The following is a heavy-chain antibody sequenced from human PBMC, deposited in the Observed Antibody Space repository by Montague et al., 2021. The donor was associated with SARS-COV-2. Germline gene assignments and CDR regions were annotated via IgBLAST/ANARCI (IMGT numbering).Heavy chain of an antibody. V-gene: IGHV6-1*01. CDR3: ARAYCSSTSCYPIDY. CDR2: TYFTSKRPS. CDR1: GDSVSSTSAA. D-gene: IGHD2-2*01. Sequence: CAISGDSVSSTSAAWNWIRQSPSRGLEWLGRTYFTSKRPSEYALSVKSRLTISPDASKNQFSLRLMSVTPDDTAVYYCARAYCSSTSCYPIDYWSQGTLVTVSS. J-gene: IGHJ4*02.